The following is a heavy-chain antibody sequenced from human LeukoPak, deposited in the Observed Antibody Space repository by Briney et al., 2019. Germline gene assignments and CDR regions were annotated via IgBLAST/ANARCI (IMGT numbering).Heavy chain of an antibody. CDR2: INSDGSST. CDR3: AKVSRYCSSTSCCFDY. V-gene: IGHV3-74*01. CDR1: GFTFSSYW. D-gene: IGHD2-2*01. J-gene: IGHJ4*02. Sequence: PGGSLRLSCAASGFTFSSYWMHWVRQAPGKGLVWVSRINSDGSSTSYADSVKGRFTISRDNAKNTLYLQMNSLRAEDTAVYYCAKVSRYCSSTSCCFDYWGQGTLVTVSS.